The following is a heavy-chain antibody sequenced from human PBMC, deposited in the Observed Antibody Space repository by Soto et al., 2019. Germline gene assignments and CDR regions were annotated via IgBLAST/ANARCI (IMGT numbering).Heavy chain of an antibody. V-gene: IGHV1-18*01. CDR2: ITTDKGQT. J-gene: IGHJ4*02. Sequence: QVQLVQSGPEVKKPGASVKVSCKTSGYTFTSYGISWVRQDPGQGLEWMGWITTDKGQTNYAQKFQGRVTMTTDTSTRTDYMELRSLRSDDTAVYYCATRSPAFDYWGQGPLVTVSS. CDR1: GYTFTSYG. CDR3: ATRSPAFDY.